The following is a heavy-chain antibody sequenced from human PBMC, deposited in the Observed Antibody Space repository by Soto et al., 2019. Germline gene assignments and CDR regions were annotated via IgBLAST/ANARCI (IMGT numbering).Heavy chain of an antibody. Sequence: ASVKVSCKASGYTFTSYDINWVRQATGQGLEWMGWMNPNSGNTGHAQKFQGRVTMTRNTSISTAYMELSSLRSEDTAVYYCARWDYYGSGSSDWGQGTLVTVSS. D-gene: IGHD3-10*01. V-gene: IGHV1-8*01. J-gene: IGHJ4*02. CDR1: GYTFTSYD. CDR3: ARWDYYGSGSSD. CDR2: MNPNSGNT.